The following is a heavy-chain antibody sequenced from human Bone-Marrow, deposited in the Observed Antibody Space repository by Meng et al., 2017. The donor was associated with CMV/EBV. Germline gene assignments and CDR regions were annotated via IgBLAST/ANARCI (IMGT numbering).Heavy chain of an antibody. J-gene: IGHJ4*02. CDR3: ARDRSHGYFFDY. D-gene: IGHD5-24*01. V-gene: IGHV3-21*01. CDR1: GFTVSSYR. Sequence: CAASGFTVSSYRMTWVRQAPGKGLEWVSSISSSGSYIYYADSVKGRFTISRDNAKNSLYLQMNSLRAEDTAVYYCARDRSHGYFFDYWGQGTLVTVSS. CDR2: ISSSGSYI.